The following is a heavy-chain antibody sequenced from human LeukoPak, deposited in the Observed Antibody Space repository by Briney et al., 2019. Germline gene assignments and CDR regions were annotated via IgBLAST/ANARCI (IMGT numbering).Heavy chain of an antibody. CDR1: GFTFSSYG. J-gene: IGHJ6*03. V-gene: IGHV3-21*01. Sequence: PGGSLRLSCAASGFTFSSYGMSWVRQAPGKGLEWVSSISSSSSYIYYADSVKGRFTISRDNAKNSLYLQMNSLRAEDTAVYYCARSFMITFGGVIPYYMDVWGKGTTVTVSS. CDR2: ISSSSSYI. D-gene: IGHD3-16*02. CDR3: ARSFMITFGGVIPYYMDV.